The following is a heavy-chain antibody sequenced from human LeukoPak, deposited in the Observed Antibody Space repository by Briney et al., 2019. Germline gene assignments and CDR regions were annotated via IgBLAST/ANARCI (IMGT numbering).Heavy chain of an antibody. D-gene: IGHD6-19*01. V-gene: IGHV4-59*08. J-gene: IGHJ4*02. Sequence: PSETLSLTCTVSGGAISSYYWSWIRQPPGKGLEWIGYIYYSGSTNYNPSLKSRVTISVDTSKNQFSLKLSYVTAADTAVYYCARVGVFSSGWSDRYYFDYWGQGTLVTVSS. CDR2: IYYSGST. CDR3: ARVGVFSSGWSDRYYFDY. CDR1: GGAISSYY.